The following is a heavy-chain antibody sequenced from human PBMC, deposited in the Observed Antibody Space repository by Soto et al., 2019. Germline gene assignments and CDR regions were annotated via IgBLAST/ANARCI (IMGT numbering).Heavy chain of an antibody. Sequence: QVQLVQSGAEVKKPGSSAKVSCKASGGTFSSYAISWVRQAPGQGLEWMGGIIPIFGTANYAQKFQGRVTITADESTSTAYMELSSLRSEDTAVYYCARTLRLTGTTFRRHYYYYYGMDVWGQGTTVTVSS. V-gene: IGHV1-69*01. D-gene: IGHD1-7*01. J-gene: IGHJ6*02. CDR3: ARTLRLTGTTFRRHYYYYYGMDV. CDR1: GGTFSSYA. CDR2: IIPIFGTA.